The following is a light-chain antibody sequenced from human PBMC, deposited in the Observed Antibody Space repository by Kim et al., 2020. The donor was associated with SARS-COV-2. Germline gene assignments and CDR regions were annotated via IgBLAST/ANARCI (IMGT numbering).Light chain of an antibody. J-gene: IGKJ1*01. V-gene: IGKV3-15*01. CDR1: RSVSSN. CDR3: QQYNNWPPT. Sequence: VSRGESASLSCRASRSVSSNFAWYQQKPGQAPRLLIYGASTRATGIPARFSGSGSGTEFTLTISSLQSEDFAVYYCQQYNNWPPTFGQGTKVDIK. CDR2: GAS.